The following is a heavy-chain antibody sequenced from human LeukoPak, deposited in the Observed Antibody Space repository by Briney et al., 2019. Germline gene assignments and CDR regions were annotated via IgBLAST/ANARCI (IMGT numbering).Heavy chain of an antibody. CDR1: GCTFTNYA. V-gene: IGHV7-4-1*02. Sequence: AAVKVCFKAGGCTFTNYARNGVRQAAGQGLEWVGWINTNTGNPTYAQGFTGRFVFSLDTSVSRAYLQISSIKAEDTAVYYCASDPTGEYYYYGMDVWGQGTTVTVSS. J-gene: IGHJ6*02. CDR3: ASDPTGEYYYYGMDV. CDR2: INTNTGNP. D-gene: IGHD3-16*01.